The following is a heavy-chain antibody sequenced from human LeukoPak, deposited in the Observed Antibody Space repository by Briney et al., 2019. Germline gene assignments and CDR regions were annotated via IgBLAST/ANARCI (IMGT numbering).Heavy chain of an antibody. Sequence: SETLSLTCTVSGGSISSYYWSWIRQPPGKGVEWIGYIYYSGSTNYNPSLKSRVTISVDTSKNQFSLKLSSVTAADTAVYYCARGTVVTPFDYWGQGTLVTVSS. J-gene: IGHJ4*02. CDR3: ARGTVVTPFDY. CDR1: GGSISSYY. V-gene: IGHV4-59*01. CDR2: IYYSGST. D-gene: IGHD2-15*01.